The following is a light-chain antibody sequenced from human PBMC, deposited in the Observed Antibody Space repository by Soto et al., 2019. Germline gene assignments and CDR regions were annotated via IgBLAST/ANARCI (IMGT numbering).Light chain of an antibody. CDR2: KAS. V-gene: IGKV1-5*03. Sequence: DIQMTQSPSTLSASVGDRVTITCRASQSISSWLAWYQQKPGKAPKLLIYKASSLGSGVPSRFSGSGSGTEFTLTISRLQPDDFATYYCQQYNSYWTFGQGTKVEIK. CDR1: QSISSW. J-gene: IGKJ1*01. CDR3: QQYNSYWT.